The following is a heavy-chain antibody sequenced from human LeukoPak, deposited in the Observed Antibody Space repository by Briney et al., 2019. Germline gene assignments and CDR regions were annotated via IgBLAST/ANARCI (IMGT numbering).Heavy chain of an antibody. Sequence: SETLSLTCTVSGGSISSSTYYWGWIRQPPGKGLEWVAIIYYTGSTYYNPSLKSRVIISLDTSKNQLSLRLSSVTAADTAVYYCARASTESEKSTMDTGVDYWGQGTLVTVSS. CDR1: GGSISSSTYY. V-gene: IGHV4-39*07. CDR2: IYYTGST. D-gene: IGHD5-18*01. CDR3: ARASTESEKSTMDTGVDY. J-gene: IGHJ4*02.